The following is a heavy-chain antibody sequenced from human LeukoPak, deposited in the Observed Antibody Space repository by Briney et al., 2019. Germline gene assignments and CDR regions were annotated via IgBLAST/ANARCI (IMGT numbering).Heavy chain of an antibody. Sequence: SETLSLTCTVSGGSISSYYWSWIRQPPGKGLEWIGYIYYSGSTNYNPSLKSRVTISVDTSKNQFSLKLSSVTAADTAVYYCARMERNYYDSSGYYLGHFDYWGQGTLVTVSS. CDR3: ARMERNYYDSSGYYLGHFDY. CDR1: GGSISSYY. CDR2: IYYSGST. V-gene: IGHV4-59*08. J-gene: IGHJ4*02. D-gene: IGHD3-22*01.